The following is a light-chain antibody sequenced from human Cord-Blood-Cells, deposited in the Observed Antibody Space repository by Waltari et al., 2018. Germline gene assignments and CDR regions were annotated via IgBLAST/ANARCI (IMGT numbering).Light chain of an antibody. CDR2: YER. V-gene: IGLV3-21*04. CDR3: HVWDSSSDHGV. Sequence: SYVLTQPPSVSVAPGKMARITCGGNNLGSKSVHWYQQKPGQAPLLAIYYERDRPSGIPERFAGAYPGNTATLTIIWVEAGDEADYYCHVWDSSSDHGVFGGGTKLTVL. CDR1: NLGSKS. J-gene: IGLJ2*01.